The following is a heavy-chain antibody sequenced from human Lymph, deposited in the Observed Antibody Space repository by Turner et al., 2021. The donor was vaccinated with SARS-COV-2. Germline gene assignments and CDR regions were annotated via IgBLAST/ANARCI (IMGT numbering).Heavy chain of an antibody. CDR2: IIQMHDIA. CDR3: ARDVTGPLGY. D-gene: IGHD1-20*01. Sequence: QVQLVQSGAEVKKPGSSVTVSCKASGGTFSSYAISWVRQAPGQGLEWMGGIIQMHDIANCAQKFQGRVTITADKSTSTAYMELSSLRSEDTAVYYCARDVTGPLGYWGQGTLVTVSS. J-gene: IGHJ4*02. V-gene: IGHV1-69*10. CDR1: GGTFSSYA.